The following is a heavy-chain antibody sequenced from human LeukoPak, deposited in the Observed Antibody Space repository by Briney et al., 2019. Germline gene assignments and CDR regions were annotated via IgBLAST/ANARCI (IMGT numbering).Heavy chain of an antibody. Sequence: GGSLRLSCAASGFTLRSYAMRWVRQAPGKGVEWVSFICANVCTTYSADSLKRRFTISTDNSNTPLYLQVNSLRADDTAVYYCAKGYCSGGRCSNSYWGQGTLVTVSS. CDR3: AKGYCSGGRCSNSY. V-gene: IGHV3-23*01. CDR2: ICANVCTT. D-gene: IGHD2-15*01. CDR1: GFTLRSYA. J-gene: IGHJ4*02.